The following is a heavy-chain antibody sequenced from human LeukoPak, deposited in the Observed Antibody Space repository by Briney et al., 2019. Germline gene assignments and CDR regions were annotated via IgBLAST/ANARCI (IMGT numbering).Heavy chain of an antibody. CDR2: IYYSGTT. CDR1: GGSISSYY. J-gene: IGHJ4*02. CDR3: ARDRASAGGFDY. D-gene: IGHD2-15*01. V-gene: IGHV4-59*01. Sequence: SETLSLTCTVSGGSISSYYWSWIRQPPGKGLEWIGYIYYSGTTNYNPSLQSRVTISVATSKNQFSLKLSSVTAADTALYYCARDRASAGGFDYWGQGTLVTVSS.